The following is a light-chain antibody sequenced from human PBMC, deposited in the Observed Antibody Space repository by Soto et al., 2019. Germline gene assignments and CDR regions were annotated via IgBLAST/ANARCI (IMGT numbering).Light chain of an antibody. J-gene: IGKJ4*01. V-gene: IGKV3-20*01. CDR3: QQYVTSPLT. CDR2: DAS. Sequence: EIVLMQSPGTLSLSPGERGTLSCRASQSVASSLAWYQQKPGQAPRLLIYDASNRATGIPDRFSGSGSGTDFTLTLSRLEPEDFAVYYCQQYVTSPLTFGAGTKVDIK. CDR1: QSVASS.